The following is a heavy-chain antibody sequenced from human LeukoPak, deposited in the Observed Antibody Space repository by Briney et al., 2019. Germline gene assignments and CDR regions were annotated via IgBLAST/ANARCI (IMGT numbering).Heavy chain of an antibody. CDR3: ARGYYYDSSGYYFHYFDY. V-gene: IGHV5-51*01. CDR1: GYRFTRYW. J-gene: IGHJ4*02. Sequence: GESLKISCKGSGYRFTRYWIGWVRQMPGKGLEWMGIIYPGDSDTRYSPSFQGQVTISADKFISTAYLQWSSLKASDTAMHYCARGYYYDSSGYYFHYFDYWGQGTLVTVSS. CDR2: IYPGDSDT. D-gene: IGHD3-22*01.